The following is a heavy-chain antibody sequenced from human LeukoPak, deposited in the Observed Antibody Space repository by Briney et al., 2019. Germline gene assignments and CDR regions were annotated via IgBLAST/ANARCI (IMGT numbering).Heavy chain of an antibody. Sequence: GGSLRLSCAASGFTFSNYAMSWVRQAPGKGPEWVSAISGSGSTTYYADSVKGRFTISRDNSKNTLYLQMNSLRVEDTAVYFCAKEGSDFWNGYSDYWGQGTLVTVSS. J-gene: IGHJ4*02. CDR3: AKEGSDFWNGYSDY. CDR1: GFTFSNYA. CDR2: ISGSGSTT. V-gene: IGHV3-23*01. D-gene: IGHD3/OR15-3a*01.